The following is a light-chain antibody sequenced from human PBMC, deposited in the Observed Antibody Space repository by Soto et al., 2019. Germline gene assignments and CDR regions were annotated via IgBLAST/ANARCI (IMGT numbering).Light chain of an antibody. CDR2: DPS. V-gene: IGKV3-11*01. Sequence: EIVLTQSPATLSLSPGERATLSCRASQSVSSYLAWYQQKPGQAPRLLIYDPSNRATGIPARFSGSVSRTDFTLTITGLEPEDFAVYFCKQGSNWLLLTVGGGTKVEIK. CDR1: QSVSSY. CDR3: KQGSNWLLLT. J-gene: IGKJ4*01.